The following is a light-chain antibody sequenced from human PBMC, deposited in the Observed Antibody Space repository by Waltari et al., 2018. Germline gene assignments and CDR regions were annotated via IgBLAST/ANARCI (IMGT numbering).Light chain of an antibody. V-gene: IGLV2-23*02. CDR3: YSYAGSANGV. CDR1: SSDVGGYTL. CDR2: GVT. J-gene: IGLJ3*02. Sequence: SALPQPPSLSWSPGQRITISCTGTSSDVGGYTLVSWYQQHPDKAPKLVIYGVTKRPSGVSDRFSCSKSGNTASLTISGLQAEDEADYYCYSYAGSANGVFGGGTTLTVL.